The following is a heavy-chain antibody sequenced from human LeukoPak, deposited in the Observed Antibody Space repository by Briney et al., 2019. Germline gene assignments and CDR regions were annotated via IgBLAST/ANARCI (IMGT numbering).Heavy chain of an antibody. CDR3: ARGGPSGSYFDY. J-gene: IGHJ4*02. D-gene: IGHD1-26*01. CDR2: ISGSGGST. Sequence: GGSLRLSCAAPGFTFSSYAMSWVRQAPGKGLEWVSAISGSGGSTYYADSVKGRFTISRDNAKNTLYLQMNSLRDEDTAVYYCARGGPSGSYFDYWGQGTLVTVSS. CDR1: GFTFSSYA. V-gene: IGHV3-23*01.